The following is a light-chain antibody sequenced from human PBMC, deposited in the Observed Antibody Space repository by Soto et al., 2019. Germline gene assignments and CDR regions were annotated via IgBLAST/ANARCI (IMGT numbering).Light chain of an antibody. CDR1: QDISNY. Sequence: DLQMTQSPSSLSASVGDRVTITCQASQDISNYLNWYQQKPGKAPKLLIYDASNLETGVPSRFSGSGPGTDFTFTISSLQPEDIATYYCQQYDNLPITFGQGTRLEIK. J-gene: IGKJ5*01. CDR3: QQYDNLPIT. V-gene: IGKV1-33*01. CDR2: DAS.